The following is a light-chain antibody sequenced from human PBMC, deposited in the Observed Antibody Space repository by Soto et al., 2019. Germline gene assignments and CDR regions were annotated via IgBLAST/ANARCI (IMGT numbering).Light chain of an antibody. V-gene: IGKV3-20*01. CDR2: GAS. CDR1: QTVSSGY. Sequence: EIVMTQSAATLSVSPGETGTLXCRASQTVSSGYRAWYQHRPCKGPRLLXXGASSRATGIQDRLGGSGSGKDFTLNISRLEPEDFAVYYCKQYGSSHPWTFGQGTKVDIK. J-gene: IGKJ1*01. CDR3: KQYGSSHPWT.